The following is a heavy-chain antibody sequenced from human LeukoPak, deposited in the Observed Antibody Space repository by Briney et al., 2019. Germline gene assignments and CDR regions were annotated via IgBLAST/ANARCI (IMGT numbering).Heavy chain of an antibody. J-gene: IGHJ6*02. D-gene: IGHD3-10*01. V-gene: IGHV3-23*01. CDR3: AKDVTMVPIY. Sequence: GGSLRLSCVASGFTFSRYGMHWVRQAPGKGLEWVSAISGSGGSTYYADSVKGRFTISRDNSKNTLYLQMNSLRAEDTAVYYCAKDVTMVPIYWGQGTTVTVSS. CDR2: ISGSGGST. CDR1: GFTFSRYG.